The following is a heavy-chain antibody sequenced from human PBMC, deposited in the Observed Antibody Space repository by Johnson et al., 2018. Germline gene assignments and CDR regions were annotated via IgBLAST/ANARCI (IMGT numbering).Heavy chain of an antibody. CDR1: GYSFTSYW. J-gene: IGHJ3*02. Sequence: VQLVQSGAEVKKPGESLKISCQGSGYSFTSYWIAWVRQMPGKGLEWMGIVNPGDSDSRYSPSFQGQVTIAADKSISTAYLQWSSPKASDTAMYYCSTPRRRDGFTPSRYTFDSWGQGTMVTVSS. D-gene: IGHD5-24*01. CDR2: VNPGDSDS. CDR3: STPRRRDGFTPSRYTFDS. V-gene: IGHV5-51*03.